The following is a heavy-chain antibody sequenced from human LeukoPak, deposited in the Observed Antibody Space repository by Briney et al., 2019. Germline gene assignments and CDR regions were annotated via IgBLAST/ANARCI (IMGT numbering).Heavy chain of an antibody. CDR1: GFTFSSYA. CDR3: VKGAVVVAATRIFDY. D-gene: IGHD2-15*01. Sequence: PGGSLRLSCSASGFTFSSYAMHWVRQAPGKGLEYVSAISSNGGSTYYADSVKGRFTISRDNSKNTLYLQMSSLRAEDTAAYYCVKGAVVVAATRIFDYWGQGTLVTVSS. V-gene: IGHV3-64D*06. CDR2: ISSNGGST. J-gene: IGHJ4*02.